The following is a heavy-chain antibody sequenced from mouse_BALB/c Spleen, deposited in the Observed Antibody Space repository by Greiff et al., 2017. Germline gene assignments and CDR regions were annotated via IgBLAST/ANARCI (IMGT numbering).Heavy chain of an antibody. CDR1: GYTFTSYD. D-gene: IGHD2-14*01. V-gene: IGHV1S56*01. Sequence: QVQLQQSGPELVTPGALVKISCKASGYTFTSYDINWVKQRPGQGLEWIGWIYPGDGSTKYNEKFKGQATLTADKSSSTAYMQLSSLTSENSAVYFCARSGRYDGFAYWGQGTLVTVSA. CDR2: IYPGDGST. CDR3: ARSGRYDGFAY. J-gene: IGHJ3*01.